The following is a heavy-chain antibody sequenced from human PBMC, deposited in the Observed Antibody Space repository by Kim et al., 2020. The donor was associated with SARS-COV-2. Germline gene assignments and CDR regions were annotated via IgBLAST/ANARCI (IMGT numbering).Heavy chain of an antibody. CDR1: GYTFTGYY. CDR3: ARGDIVVVPAAYYYYYGMDV. Sequence: ASVKVSCKASGYTFTGYYMHWVRQAHGQGLEWMGWINPNSGGTNYAQKFQGRVIMTRVTSISTAYMELSRLRSDDTAVYYCARGDIVVVPAAYYYYYGMDVWGQGATVTVSP. J-gene: IGHJ6*01. D-gene: IGHD2-2*01. V-gene: IGHV1-2*02. CDR2: INPNSGGT.